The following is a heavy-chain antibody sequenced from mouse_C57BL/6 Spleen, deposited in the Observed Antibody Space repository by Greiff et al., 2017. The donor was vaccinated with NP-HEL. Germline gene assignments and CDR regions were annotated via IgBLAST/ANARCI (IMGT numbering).Heavy chain of an antibody. CDR1: GYTFTSYW. Sequence: VQLQQPGAELVKPGASVKLSCKASGYTFTSYWMQWVKQRPGQGLEWIGEIDPSDSYTNYNQKFKGKATLTVDTSSSTAYMQLSSLTSDESAVYYYARSEEIYYGNYWFAYWGQGTLVTVSA. V-gene: IGHV1-50*01. D-gene: IGHD2-1*01. CDR2: IDPSDSYT. CDR3: ARSEEIYYGNYWFAY. J-gene: IGHJ3*01.